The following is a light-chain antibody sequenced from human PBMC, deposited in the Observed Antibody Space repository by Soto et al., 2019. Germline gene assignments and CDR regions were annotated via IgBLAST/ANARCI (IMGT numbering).Light chain of an antibody. CDR1: QSISAY. CDR2: RAS. CDR3: QQYTIYPLT. V-gene: IGKV1-5*03. J-gene: IGKJ4*01. Sequence: DIQMTQSPSTLSASVGDRVTITCRASQSISAYLAWYQQKPGIAPKLLIYRASTLEGGVPSRFSGCGSGTEFTLTISSLQPDDFATYDCQQYTIYPLTFGGGTRIEIK.